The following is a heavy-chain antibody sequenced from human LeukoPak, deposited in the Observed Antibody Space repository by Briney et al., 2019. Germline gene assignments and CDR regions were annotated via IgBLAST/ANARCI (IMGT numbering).Heavy chain of an antibody. CDR2: IYSGDTT. J-gene: IGHJ4*02. D-gene: IGHD3-22*01. CDR1: GFTVSSNY. CDR3: VRGFYYDSSGLGDY. Sequence: GGSLRLSCAASGFTVSSNYMSWVRQAPGKGLEWVSVIYSGDTTYYADSVKSRFTISRDNSKNTLYLQMNSLRAEDTSVYYCVRGFYYDSSGLGDYWGQGTPVTVSS. V-gene: IGHV3-66*01.